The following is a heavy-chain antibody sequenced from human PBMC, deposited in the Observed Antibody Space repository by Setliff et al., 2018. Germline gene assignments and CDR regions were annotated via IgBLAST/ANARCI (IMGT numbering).Heavy chain of an antibody. D-gene: IGHD3-9*01. Sequence: SETLSLTCTVSGGSISSYYWSWIRQPPGKGLEWIGYIYYSGSTNYNPSLKSRVTISVDTSKNQFSLKLSFVTAADTAVYYCARGVLRYFDWLLSGDAFDIWGQGTMVTVSS. J-gene: IGHJ3*02. V-gene: IGHV4-59*01. CDR1: GGSISSYY. CDR3: ARGVLRYFDWLLSGDAFDI. CDR2: IYYSGST.